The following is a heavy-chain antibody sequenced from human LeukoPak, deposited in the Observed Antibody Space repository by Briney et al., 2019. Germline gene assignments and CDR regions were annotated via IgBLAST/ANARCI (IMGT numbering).Heavy chain of an antibody. CDR1: GYTFTGYY. D-gene: IGHD6-19*01. V-gene: IGHV1-2*04. CDR2: INPNSGGT. CDR3: ARGDRIAVAGKRKYFDY. Sequence: ASVKVSCKASGYTFTGYYMHWVRQAPGQGLEWMGWINPNSGGTNYAQKFQGWVTMTRDTSISTAYMELSRLRSDDTAVYYCARGDRIAVAGKRKYFDYWGQGTLVTVSS. J-gene: IGHJ4*02.